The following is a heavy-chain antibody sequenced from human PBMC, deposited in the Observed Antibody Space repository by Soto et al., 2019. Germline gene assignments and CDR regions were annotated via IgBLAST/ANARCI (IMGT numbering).Heavy chain of an antibody. CDR1: GYTLNEVA. V-gene: IGHV1-24*01. D-gene: IGHD4-17*01. CDR3: TTYHGDYNFDH. CDR2: FDPDEAET. J-gene: IGHJ5*02. Sequence: QVPLVQSGAEVKKPGASVKVSCKVSGYTLNEVAMHWVRQAPGKGLEWLGGFDPDEAETIYAQHFQGRVTMTEDTSTDTVYXEXSSLRSEDTALYFCTTYHGDYNFDHWGQGTLVTVSS.